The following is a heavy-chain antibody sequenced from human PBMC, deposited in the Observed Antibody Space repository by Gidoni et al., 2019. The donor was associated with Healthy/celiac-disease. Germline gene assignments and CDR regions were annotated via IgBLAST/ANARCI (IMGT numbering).Heavy chain of an antibody. Sequence: QVQLVESGGGVVQPGRSLRLACAASGFTFSSYAMHGVRQAPGKGLEWVAVISYDGSNKYYADSVKGRFTISRDNSKNTLYLQMNSLRAEDTAVYYCARSYYYGSGSYLDYWGQGTLVTVSS. CDR3: ARSYYYGSGSYLDY. D-gene: IGHD3-10*01. J-gene: IGHJ4*02. CDR1: GFTFSSYA. CDR2: ISYDGSNK. V-gene: IGHV3-30-3*01.